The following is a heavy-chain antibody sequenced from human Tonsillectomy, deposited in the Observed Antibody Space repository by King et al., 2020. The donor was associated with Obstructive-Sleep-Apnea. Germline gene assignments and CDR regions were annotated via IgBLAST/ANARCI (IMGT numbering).Heavy chain of an antibody. CDR2: FKSKTDGGTT. V-gene: IGHV3-15*01. D-gene: IGHD3-16*01. Sequence: VQLVESGGGLVKPGGSLRLSCAASGFTFSNAWMSWVRQAPGKGLEWVGRFKSKTDGGTTDYAAPVKGRFTMSRDGSKNTLYLQMNSLKIEATAVYYCTLRFVSGSLYFDYWGQGTLVTVSS. J-gene: IGHJ4*02. CDR3: TLRFVSGSLYFDY. CDR1: GFTFSNAW.